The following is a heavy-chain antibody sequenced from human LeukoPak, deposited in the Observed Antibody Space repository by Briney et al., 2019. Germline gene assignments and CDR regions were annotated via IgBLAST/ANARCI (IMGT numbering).Heavy chain of an antibody. V-gene: IGHV4-38-2*01. CDR1: GYSISSGYY. Sequence: PSETLSLTCAGSGYSISSGYYWGWIRQPPGKGLEWIGSIYHSGSTYYNPSLKSRVTISVDTSKNQFSLKLSSVTAADTAVYYCARRYGSYSQNLFDYWGQGTLVTVSS. D-gene: IGHD3-10*01. CDR3: ARRYGSYSQNLFDY. J-gene: IGHJ4*02. CDR2: IYHSGST.